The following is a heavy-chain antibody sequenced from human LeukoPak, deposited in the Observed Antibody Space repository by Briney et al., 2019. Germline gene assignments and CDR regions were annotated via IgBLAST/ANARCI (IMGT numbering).Heavy chain of an antibody. V-gene: IGHV4-59*01. D-gene: IGHD5-24*01. J-gene: IGHJ4*02. CDR1: GGSISSYY. CDR2: IYYSGST. CDR3: ARERRDGYPYDY. Sequence: SETLSLTCTVCGGSISSYYWSWIRQPPGKGLEWIGYIYYSGSTNYNPSLKSRVTISVDTSKNQFSLKLSSVTAADTAVYYCARERRDGYPYDYWGQGTLVTVSS.